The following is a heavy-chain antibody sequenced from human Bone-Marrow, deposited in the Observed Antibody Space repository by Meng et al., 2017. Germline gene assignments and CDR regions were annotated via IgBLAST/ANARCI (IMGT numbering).Heavy chain of an antibody. CDR2: VYASGNT. J-gene: IGHJ4*02. D-gene: IGHD6-19*01. V-gene: IGHV4-4*07. CDR3: ARESSGWYIDY. CDR1: GGSIVNFY. Sequence: SETLSLTCTVSGGSIVNFYWNWIRQPAGKGLEWIGRVYASGNTNYNLSLKSRVTMSVDTSNNQLSLKLKSATAADTAMYYCARESSGWYIDYWGQGTLVTVSS.